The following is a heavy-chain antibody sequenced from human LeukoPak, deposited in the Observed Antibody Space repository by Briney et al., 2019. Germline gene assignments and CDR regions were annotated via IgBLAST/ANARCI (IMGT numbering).Heavy chain of an antibody. Sequence: PGGSLRLSCAASGFTFSSHGMNWVRQAPGKGLEWVSGISPSGGITYYTDSVKGRFTISRDNAKNTLYLQMNSLRVGDTAVYYCARERPDSSGWDWDQGTLVTVSS. CDR3: ARERPDSSGWD. CDR1: GFTFSSHG. J-gene: IGHJ4*02. V-gene: IGHV3-23*01. D-gene: IGHD6-19*01. CDR2: ISPSGGIT.